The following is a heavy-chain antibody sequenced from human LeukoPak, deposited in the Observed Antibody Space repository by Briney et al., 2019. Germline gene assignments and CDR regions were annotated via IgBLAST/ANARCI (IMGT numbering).Heavy chain of an antibody. D-gene: IGHD3-22*01. CDR3: AKSGYYAANYFDY. Sequence: AGGSLRLSCAASGFTFSSLAMGWVRQAPGKGLEWVSVISDSGGTTYYADSVKGRFTISRDNSKNTLYLQMNSLRAEDTAVYYCAKSGYYAANYFDYWGQGTLVTVSS. CDR2: ISDSGGTT. CDR1: GFTFSSLA. V-gene: IGHV3-23*01. J-gene: IGHJ4*02.